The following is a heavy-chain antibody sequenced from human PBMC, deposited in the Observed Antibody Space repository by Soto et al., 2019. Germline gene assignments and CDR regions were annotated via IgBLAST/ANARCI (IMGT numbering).Heavy chain of an antibody. V-gene: IGHV4-59*01. D-gene: IGHD6-13*01. Sequence: PSTTLSLTCTFSGVSMIAYYWNWMRHPPGKGLQWIGYTYYSGSTTYNPSLKSRVTISVDSSKNQFSLKLDSVTPADTAVYYCARVRGTAGKRYFDYWGPGTLVTVSS. J-gene: IGHJ4*02. CDR1: GVSMIAYY. CDR2: TYYSGST. CDR3: ARVRGTAGKRYFDY.